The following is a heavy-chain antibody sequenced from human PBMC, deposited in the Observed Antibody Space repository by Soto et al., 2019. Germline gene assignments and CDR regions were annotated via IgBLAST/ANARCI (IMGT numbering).Heavy chain of an antibody. CDR2: ISSNGGST. J-gene: IGHJ6*02. CDR1: GFTFSSYA. V-gene: IGHV3-64*01. D-gene: IGHD5-18*01. CDR3: ARDRIQLWLPQYFYDYYGMDV. Sequence: EVQLVESGGGLVQPGGSLRLSCAASGFTFSSYAMHWVRQAPGKGLEYVSAISSNGGSTYYANSVKGRFTISRDNSKNTLHLQMCSLRAEDMAVYYCARDRIQLWLPQYFYDYYGMDVWGQGTTVTVSS.